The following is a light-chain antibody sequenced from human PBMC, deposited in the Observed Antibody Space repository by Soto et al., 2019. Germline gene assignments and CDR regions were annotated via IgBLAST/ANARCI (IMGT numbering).Light chain of an antibody. Sequence: EIVMKKSPATLSVSPGERATLSCRASQSVSSNLAWYQQKPGQAPRLLIYDASNRATGIPARFSGSGSGTDFTLTITSLEPEDSAVYYCQQRYNWLTFGGGSKVDIK. CDR1: QSVSSN. CDR2: DAS. J-gene: IGKJ4*01. CDR3: QQRYNWLT. V-gene: IGKV3-11*01.